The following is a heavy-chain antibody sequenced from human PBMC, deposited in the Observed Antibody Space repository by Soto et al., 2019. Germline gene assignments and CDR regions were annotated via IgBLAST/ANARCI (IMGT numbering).Heavy chain of an antibody. J-gene: IGHJ6*02. V-gene: IGHV3-48*03. CDR1: GFTFNSYE. CDR2: ISSSGSTI. D-gene: IGHD3-3*01. Sequence: GGSLRLSCAASGFTFNSYEMNWVRQAPGKGLEWVSYISSSGSTIYYADSVKGRFTISRDNAKNSLYLQMNSLRAEDTAVYYCARDSITIFGVVILSYYYYYGMDVWGQGTSVTVFS. CDR3: ARDSITIFGVVILSYYYYYGMDV.